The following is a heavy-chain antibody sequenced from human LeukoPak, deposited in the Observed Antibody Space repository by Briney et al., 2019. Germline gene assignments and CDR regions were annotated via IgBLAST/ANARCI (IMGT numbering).Heavy chain of an antibody. CDR3: ARGQIDFWSGYYNPRYFDY. V-gene: IGHV4-34*01. CDR2: INHSGST. CDR1: GGSFSGYY. Sequence: SETLSLTCAVYGGSFSGYYWSWIRQPPGKGLEWIGEINHSGSTNYNPSLKSRVTISVDTSKNQFSLKLSSVTAADTAVYYCARGQIDFWSGYYNPRYFDYWGQGTLVTVSS. J-gene: IGHJ4*02. D-gene: IGHD3-3*01.